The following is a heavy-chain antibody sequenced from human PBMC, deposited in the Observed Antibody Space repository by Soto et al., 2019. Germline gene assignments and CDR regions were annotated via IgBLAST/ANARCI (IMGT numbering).Heavy chain of an antibody. V-gene: IGHV3-11*06. J-gene: IGHJ4*02. CDR2: ISSSSSYT. CDR1: GFTFSDYY. CDR3: ARGQTYYDILTGHFDY. D-gene: IGHD3-9*01. Sequence: GGSLRLSCAASGFTFSDYYMSWIRQAPGKGLEWVSYISSSSSYTNYADSVKGRFTISRDNAKNSLYLQMNSLRAEDTAVYYCARGQTYYDILTGHFDYWGQGTLVTVSS.